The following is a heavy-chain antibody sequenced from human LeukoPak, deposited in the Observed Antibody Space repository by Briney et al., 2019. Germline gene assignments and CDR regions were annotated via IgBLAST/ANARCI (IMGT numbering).Heavy chain of an antibody. Sequence: GGSLRLSCAASGFTFSSYAMSWVRQAPGKGLEWVSAISGSGGSTYYADSVKGRFTISRDNSKNTLYLQMNSLRAEETAVYYCAKYYDILTGYLYPDYWGQGTLVTVSS. CDR2: ISGSGGST. CDR1: GFTFSSYA. D-gene: IGHD3-9*01. J-gene: IGHJ4*02. V-gene: IGHV3-23*01. CDR3: AKYYDILTGYLYPDY.